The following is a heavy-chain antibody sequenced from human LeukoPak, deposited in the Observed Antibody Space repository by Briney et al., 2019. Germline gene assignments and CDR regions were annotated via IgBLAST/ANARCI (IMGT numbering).Heavy chain of an antibody. J-gene: IGHJ5*02. CDR1: GFTFSSNA. Sequence: PGGSPRLSCAASGFTFSSNAMSWVRQAPGKGLEWVSGISGSGGSTNYADSVKGRFNISRDNSKNTVYLRMNSLRAEDTAVYYCAKDRFSSGFRWFDPWGQGTLVTVSS. D-gene: IGHD6-19*01. CDR3: AKDRFSSGFRWFDP. V-gene: IGHV3-23*01. CDR2: ISGSGGST.